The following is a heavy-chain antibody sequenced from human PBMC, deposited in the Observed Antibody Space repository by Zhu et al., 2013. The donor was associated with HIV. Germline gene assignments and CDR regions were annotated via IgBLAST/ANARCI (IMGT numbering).Heavy chain of an antibody. Sequence: QVQLVQSGAEVKKPGASVKVSCKASGYTFTNYIVHWVRQAPGQRLEWMAWVHAGNGDTRYSPKFQGRVSISRDTFATTGYMELSTLTSEDTAVYYCARGERDDVWNGHYVGFFDYWGQGTLVTVSS. V-gene: IGHV1-3*01. CDR2: VHAGNGDT. D-gene: IGHD3-3*01. CDR1: GYTFTNYI. J-gene: IGHJ4*02. CDR3: ARGERDDVWNGHYVGFFDY.